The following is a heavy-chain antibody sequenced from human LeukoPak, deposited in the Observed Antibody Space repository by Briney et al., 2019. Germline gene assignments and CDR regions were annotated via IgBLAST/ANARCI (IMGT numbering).Heavy chain of an antibody. J-gene: IGHJ4*02. CDR1: GGSISSHY. CDR2: IYYSGST. D-gene: IGHD1-1*01. Sequence: PSETLSLTCTVSGGSISSHYWSWIRQPPGKGLEWIGYIYYSGSTNYNPSLKSRVTISVDTSKKQFSLRLRSVTAADTAVYYCTTTGNRDDDPFSYWGQGSLVTVSS. CDR3: TTTGNRDDDPFSY. V-gene: IGHV4-59*08.